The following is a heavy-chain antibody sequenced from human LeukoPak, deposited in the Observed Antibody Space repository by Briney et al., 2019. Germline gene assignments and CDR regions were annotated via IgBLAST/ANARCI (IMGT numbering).Heavy chain of an antibody. V-gene: IGHV3-30*18. J-gene: IGHJ4*02. Sequence: GGSLRLSCEASGFTFSSYVIHWVRQAPGKGLEWVAVISYDGSNKYYADSVKGRFTISRDNSKNTLYLQMNSLRAEDTAVYYCAKEPRYYYDSSGYYDYWGQGTLVTVSS. CDR3: AKEPRYYYDSSGYYDY. CDR2: ISYDGSNK. CDR1: GFTFSSYV. D-gene: IGHD3-22*01.